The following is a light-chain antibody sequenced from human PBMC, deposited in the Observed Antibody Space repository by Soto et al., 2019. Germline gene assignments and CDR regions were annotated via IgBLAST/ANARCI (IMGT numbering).Light chain of an antibody. J-gene: IGKJ4*01. CDR2: DAS. CDR1: QSVRSH. CDR3: HQRNSWPLT. Sequence: EIVLTQSPATLSLSPGERATLSCRASQSVRSHLAWYRQKPGQAPRLLIYDASNRATGIPARFSGSGSGTDFTLTISSLEPEDFAVYYCHQRNSWPLTFGGGTKVEIK. V-gene: IGKV3-11*01.